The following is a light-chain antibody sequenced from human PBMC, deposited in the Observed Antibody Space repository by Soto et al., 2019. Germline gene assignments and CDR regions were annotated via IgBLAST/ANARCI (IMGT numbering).Light chain of an antibody. Sequence: QSVLTQPPSASGSPGQSVTISCTGTSTDVCGYDYVSWYQQHPGKVPKLMIYEVNKRPSGVPDRISGSKSGNTASLTVSGLQPEDEADYYCTSYAGGNNDFGTGPKHTVL. V-gene: IGLV2-8*01. CDR1: STDVCGYDY. CDR2: EVN. CDR3: TSYAGGNND. J-gene: IGLJ1*01.